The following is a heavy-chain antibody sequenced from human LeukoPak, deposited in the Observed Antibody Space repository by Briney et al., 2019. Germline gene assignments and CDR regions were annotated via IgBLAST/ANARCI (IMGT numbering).Heavy chain of an antibody. CDR1: GASVSTNY. V-gene: IGHV4-59*02. D-gene: IGHD6-13*01. CDR2: VYYSVNT. CDR3: AKYRSWAH. J-gene: IGHJ4*02. Sequence: PSETLSLTCTVSGASVSTNYWSWIRQSPGKGLEWIGYVYYSVNTNYNPSLKSRVTISADTSKNQFSLKLTSVTAADTAGYYCAKYRSWAHWGQGTLVTVSS.